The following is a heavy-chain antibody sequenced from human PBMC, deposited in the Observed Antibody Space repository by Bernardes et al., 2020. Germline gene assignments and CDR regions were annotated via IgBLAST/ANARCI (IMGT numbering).Heavy chain of an antibody. CDR2: INPNSGGT. J-gene: IGHJ5*02. D-gene: IGHD6-19*01. CDR1: GYTFTGYY. Sequence: ASVKVSCKASGYTFTGYYMHWVRQAPGQGLEWMGWINPNSGGTNYAQKFQGRVTMTRDTSISTAYMELSRLRSDDTAVYYCARGIAVAGTWFDPSGQGTLVTVSS. V-gene: IGHV1-2*02. CDR3: ARGIAVAGTWFDP.